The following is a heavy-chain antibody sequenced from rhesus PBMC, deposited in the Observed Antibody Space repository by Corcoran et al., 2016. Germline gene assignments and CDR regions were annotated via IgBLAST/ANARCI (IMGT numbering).Heavy chain of an antibody. V-gene: IGHV3-30*02. CDR3: NTDRVVNSYSYGFGAFDF. CDR1: GFTFSKSW. Sequence: EVQLVESGAGLVQPGGSLRLSCAASGFTFSKSWMSWVRQAPGKGLEWVARIKRKDDGYTADYAASVKGRFTISRDDSKNTLYLQMNSLKTEDTAVYYCNTDRVVNSYSYGFGAFDFWGQGLRVTVSS. D-gene: IGHD5-36*02. CDR2: IKRKDDGYTA. J-gene: IGHJ3*01.